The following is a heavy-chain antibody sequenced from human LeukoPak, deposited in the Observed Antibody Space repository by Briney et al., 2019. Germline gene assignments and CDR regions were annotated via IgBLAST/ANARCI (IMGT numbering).Heavy chain of an antibody. V-gene: IGHV3-23*01. J-gene: IGHJ4*02. D-gene: IGHD3-22*01. CDR3: AREAYYDCSGSLDY. CDR1: GFKFSTYA. Sequence: QPGGSLRLSCAASGFKFSTYAMSWVRQAPGKGLEWVSCINGRGVSTYYADSVKGRFTISRDNSKNTLYLHMSSLRAVDTAIYYCAREAYYDCSGSLDYWGQGTLVTVSS. CDR2: INGRGVST.